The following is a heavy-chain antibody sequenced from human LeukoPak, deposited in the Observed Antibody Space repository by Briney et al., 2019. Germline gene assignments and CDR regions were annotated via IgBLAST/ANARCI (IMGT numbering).Heavy chain of an antibody. V-gene: IGHV5-51*01. CDR1: GYSFDNYW. D-gene: IGHD4-4*01. CDR3: ARAGADNYRLFDS. Sequence: GESLKISCEASGYSFDNYWIAWVRQMPGQGLEWMGTIYPADSDIRFGPSFQGQVTISADKSINTAYLQWSSLKASDTAIYYCARAGADNYRLFDSWGQGTLVTVSS. J-gene: IGHJ4*02. CDR2: IYPADSDI.